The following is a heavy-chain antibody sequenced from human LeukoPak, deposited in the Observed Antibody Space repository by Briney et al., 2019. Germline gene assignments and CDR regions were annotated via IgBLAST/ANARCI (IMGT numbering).Heavy chain of an antibody. Sequence: ASVKVSCKASGYTFTSYGISWVRQAPGQGLEWMGWISAYNGNTNYAQKLQGRVTMTTDTSTSTAYMELRSLRSDDTAVYYCARATVQWNIAAASDPWAREPWSPSPQ. CDR3: ARATVQWNIAAASDP. J-gene: IGHJ5*02. D-gene: IGHD6-13*01. CDR1: GYTFTSYG. V-gene: IGHV1-18*01. CDR2: ISAYNGNT.